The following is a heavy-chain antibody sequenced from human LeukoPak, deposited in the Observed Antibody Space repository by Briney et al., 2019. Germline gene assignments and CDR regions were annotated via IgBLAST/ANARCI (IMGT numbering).Heavy chain of an antibody. CDR3: ARPQFWSGYQNWFDP. J-gene: IGHJ5*02. D-gene: IGHD3-3*01. V-gene: IGHV1-69*05. CDR2: IIPIFGTA. Sequence: SVKVSCKASGGTFSSYAISWVRQAPGQGLEWMGGIIPIFGTANYAQKFQGRVTITTDESTSTAYMELSSLRSEDTAVYYCARPQFWSGYQNWFDPWGQGTLVTVSS. CDR1: GGTFSSYA.